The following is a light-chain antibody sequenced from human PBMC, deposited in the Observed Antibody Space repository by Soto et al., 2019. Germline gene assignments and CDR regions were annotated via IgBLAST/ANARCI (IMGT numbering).Light chain of an antibody. CDR3: QQSYSTPYT. CDR1: QRISSY. V-gene: IGKV1-39*01. CDR2: AAS. Sequence: DIQMTQSPSFLSASVGDRATITCRASQRISSYLNWYQQKPGKAPKLLIYAASSLQSGVPSRFSVSGSGTDFTLTISSLQPEDFATYYCQQSYSTPYTFGQGTKLEIK. J-gene: IGKJ2*01.